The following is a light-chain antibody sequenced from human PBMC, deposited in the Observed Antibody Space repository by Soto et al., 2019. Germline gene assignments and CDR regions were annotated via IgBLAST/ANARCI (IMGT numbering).Light chain of an antibody. V-gene: IGLV1-40*01. CDR3: QSYDNSLSGYV. J-gene: IGLJ1*01. CDR1: SSNIGAGYD. Sequence: QLVLTQPPSVSGAPGQRVTISCTGSSSNIGAGYDVHWYQHLPGTAPKLLIYGNSNRPSGVPDRFSGSKSGTSASLAITGLQAEDETDYYCQSYDNSLSGYVFGTGTKLTVL. CDR2: GNS.